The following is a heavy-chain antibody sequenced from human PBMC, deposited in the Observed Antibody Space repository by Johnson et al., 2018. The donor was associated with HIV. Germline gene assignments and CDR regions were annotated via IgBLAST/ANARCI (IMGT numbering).Heavy chain of an antibody. J-gene: IGHJ3*02. D-gene: IGHD4-17*01. Sequence: VQVVESGGGVVQPGRSLRLSCAASGFTFSSYAMHWVRQAPGKGLEWVSVIYSGGSTYYGDSVTGRFTISRDNSKNTLYLQMNSLRAEDTAVYYCAKTQHRVTTGTTVSDAFDIWGQGTMVTVSS. CDR1: GFTFSSYA. CDR3: AKTQHRVTTGTTVSDAFDI. CDR2: IYSGGST. V-gene: IGHV3-NL1*01.